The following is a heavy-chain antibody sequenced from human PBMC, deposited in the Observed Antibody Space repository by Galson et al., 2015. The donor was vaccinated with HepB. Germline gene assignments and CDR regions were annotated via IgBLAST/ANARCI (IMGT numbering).Heavy chain of an antibody. CDR2: MNPNSGNT. CDR1: GYTFTSYD. D-gene: IGHD6-19*01. Sequence: SVKVSCKASGYTFTSYDINWVRQATGQGLEWMGWMNPNSGNTGYAQKFQGRVTMTRNTSISTAYMELSSLRSEDTAVYYCARGRSSGWMGRYYYGMDVWGQGTTVTVSS. J-gene: IGHJ6*02. V-gene: IGHV1-8*01. CDR3: ARGRSSGWMGRYYYGMDV.